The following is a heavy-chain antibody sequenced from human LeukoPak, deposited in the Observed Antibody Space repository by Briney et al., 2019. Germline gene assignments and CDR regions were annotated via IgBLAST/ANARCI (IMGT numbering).Heavy chain of an antibody. CDR1: GGSISSYY. CDR3: GRRVLRAGYY. J-gene: IGHJ4*02. CDR2: INHSGST. Sequence: SETLSLTCTVSGGSISSYYWSWIRQPPGKGLEWIGEINHSGSTNYNPSLKSRVTISVDTSKNQFSLKLSSVTAADTAVYYCGRRVLRAGYYWGQGTLVTVSS. V-gene: IGHV4-34*01. D-gene: IGHD3-16*01.